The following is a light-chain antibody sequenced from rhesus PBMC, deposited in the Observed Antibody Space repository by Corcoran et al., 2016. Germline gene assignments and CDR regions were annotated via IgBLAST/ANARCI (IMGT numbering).Light chain of an antibody. CDR1: QNIYRN. Sequence: DIQMTQSPSALSASVGDRVTISCRASQNIYRNLAWYQQKPGKAPKLLIYAVSNLQAGIPSRFSGSRSGTDFTLTISSLPPEDSATYYCQHYYDYPRTFGQGTKVEIK. CDR3: QHYYDYPRT. CDR2: AVS. V-gene: IGKV1-44*03. J-gene: IGKJ1*01.